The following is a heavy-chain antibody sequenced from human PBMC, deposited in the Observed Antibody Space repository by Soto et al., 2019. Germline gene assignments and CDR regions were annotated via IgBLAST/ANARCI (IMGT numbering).Heavy chain of an antibody. CDR1: GFTFSNYV. V-gene: IGHV3-23*01. CDR3: ARDRPSDNDWDF. J-gene: IGHJ4*02. CDR2: ITSSGATT. Sequence: EVQLLESGGGLVQPGGSLRLSCAASGFTFSNYVMNWVRQAPGKGLMWVSSITSSGATTDYADSVKGRFTISRDNSRNTLFLQMSGLRAEDTAIYYCARDRPSDNDWDFWGQGTLVTVSS. D-gene: IGHD1-1*01.